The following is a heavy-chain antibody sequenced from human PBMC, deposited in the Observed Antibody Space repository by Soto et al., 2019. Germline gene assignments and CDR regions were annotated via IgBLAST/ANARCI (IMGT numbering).Heavy chain of an antibody. Sequence: GGSLTLSCAASGFTVSSNYMSWVRQAPGEGLEWVSVIYSGGSTYYADSVKDRFTISRDNSKNTLYLQMNSLRAEDTAVYYCAKYYYDSSALLHFDYWGQGTLVTVSS. V-gene: IGHV3-66*01. CDR3: AKYYYDSSALLHFDY. CDR2: IYSGGST. CDR1: GFTVSSNY. J-gene: IGHJ4*02. D-gene: IGHD3-22*01.